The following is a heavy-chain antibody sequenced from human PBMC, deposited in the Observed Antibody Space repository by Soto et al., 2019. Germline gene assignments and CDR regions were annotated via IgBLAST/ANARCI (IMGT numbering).Heavy chain of an antibody. CDR3: ARESEDLTSNFDY. CDR2: ISSTTNYI. Sequence: GGSLRLSCAASGFTFTRNSRNWVGQPPGKGLKWVSSISSTTNYIYYADSMKGRFTVSRDNAKNSVYLDMNSLSAEDTAVYYCARESEDLTSNFDYWGQGTLVTVSS. CDR1: GFTFTRNS. J-gene: IGHJ4*02. V-gene: IGHV3-21*01.